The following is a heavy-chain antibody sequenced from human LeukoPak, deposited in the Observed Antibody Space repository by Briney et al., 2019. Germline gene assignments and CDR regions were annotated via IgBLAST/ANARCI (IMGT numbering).Heavy chain of an antibody. J-gene: IGHJ4*02. CDR2: ISGSSNTI. CDR3: ARGLLVVGSKKGNPGNY. D-gene: IGHD1-14*01. Sequence: GGSLRLSCAASGFNFNNYAMNWVRQAPGEGLEWDSFISGSSNTIYYADSVPGRFTISRDNAKKSVYLQMNSLRAEDTAVYFCARGLLVVGSKKGNPGNYWGPGTLVAVSS. V-gene: IGHV3-48*03. CDR1: GFNFNNYA.